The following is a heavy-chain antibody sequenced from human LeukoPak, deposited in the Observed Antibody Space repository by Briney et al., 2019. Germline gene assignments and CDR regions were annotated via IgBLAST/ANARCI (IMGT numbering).Heavy chain of an antibody. CDR3: AKDRYCTSSSCPIDY. J-gene: IGHJ4*02. V-gene: IGHV3-9*01. Sequence: GRSLRLSCVGSGFNFDEYAMHWVRQPPGKGLEWVSSISSNSDDIGYADSVKGRFTISRDSAKKSLYLQMNSLRAEDTALYYCAKDRYCTSSSCPIDYWGRGTLVTVSS. CDR2: ISSNSDDI. CDR1: GFNFDEYA. D-gene: IGHD2-15*01.